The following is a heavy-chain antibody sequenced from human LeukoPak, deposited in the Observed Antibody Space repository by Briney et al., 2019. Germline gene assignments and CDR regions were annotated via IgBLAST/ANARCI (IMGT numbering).Heavy chain of an antibody. D-gene: IGHD2-15*01. V-gene: IGHV4-31*03. CDR1: GGSISSGGYY. CDR3: ARRGSGGSSTH. Sequence: PSETLSLTCTVSGGSISSGGYYWSWIRQHPGKGLEWIGYIYYSGSTYYNPSLKSRVTISVDTSKNQFSLKLSSVTAADTAVYYCARRGSGGSSTHWGQGTLVTVSS. J-gene: IGHJ4*02. CDR2: IYYSGST.